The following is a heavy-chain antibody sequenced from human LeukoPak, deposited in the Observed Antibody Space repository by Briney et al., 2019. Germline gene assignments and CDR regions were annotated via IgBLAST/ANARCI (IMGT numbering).Heavy chain of an antibody. D-gene: IGHD3-10*01. CDR1: GFTVSSNY. Sequence: PGGSLRLSCAASGFTVSSNYMSWVRQAPGKGLEWVSVIYSGGSTYYADSVKGRFTISRDNSENTLYLQMNSLRAEDTAAYYCAAITMVRGWVFDYWGQGTLVTVSS. CDR3: AAITMVRGWVFDY. J-gene: IGHJ4*02. CDR2: IYSGGST. V-gene: IGHV3-66*01.